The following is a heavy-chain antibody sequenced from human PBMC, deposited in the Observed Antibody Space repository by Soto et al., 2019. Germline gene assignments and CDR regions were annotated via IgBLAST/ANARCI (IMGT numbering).Heavy chain of an antibody. J-gene: IGHJ5*02. D-gene: IGHD2-15*01. Sequence: QLQLQESGPGLVKPSETLSLTCTVSGGSISSSSYYWGWIRQPPGKGLEWIGSIYYSGSTYYNPSLKSRVTISVDTSKNHFSLKLSSVTAADTAVYYCGRLIYCSGGACYSGNWFDPWGQGTLVTVSS. CDR2: IYYSGST. CDR1: GGSISSSSYY. CDR3: GRLIYCSGGACYSGNWFDP. V-gene: IGHV4-39*02.